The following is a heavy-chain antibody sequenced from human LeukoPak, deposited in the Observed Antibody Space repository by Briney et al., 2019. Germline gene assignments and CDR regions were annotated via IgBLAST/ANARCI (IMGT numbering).Heavy chain of an antibody. CDR2: IYPGDSDT. V-gene: IGHV5-51*01. CDR3: GRHEKSLYYGSGTYSY. D-gene: IGHD3-10*01. CDR1: GYSFSSYW. Sequence: GESLKISCKGSGYSFSSYWIAWVRQMPGKGLQWMGIIYPGDSDTKYSPSFQGQVTISADKSISTAYLQWSSLKASGTAMYYCGRHEKSLYYGSGTYSYWGQGTLVTVSS. J-gene: IGHJ4*02.